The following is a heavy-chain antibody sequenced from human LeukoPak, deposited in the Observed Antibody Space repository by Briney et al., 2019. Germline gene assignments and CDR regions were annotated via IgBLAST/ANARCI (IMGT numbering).Heavy chain of an antibody. CDR2: ISYEGSNI. CDR1: GFTFNSHG. CDR3: AKRGFCSGGSCYSFHFDY. Sequence: GGSLRLSCTASGFTFNSHGMHWVRQAPGKGLEWVALISYEGSNIKYADSVKGRFTISRDNSKNTLYLQMNSPRAEDTALYYCAKRGFCSGGSCYSFHFDYWGQGTLVTVSS. V-gene: IGHV3-30*18. J-gene: IGHJ4*02. D-gene: IGHD2-15*01.